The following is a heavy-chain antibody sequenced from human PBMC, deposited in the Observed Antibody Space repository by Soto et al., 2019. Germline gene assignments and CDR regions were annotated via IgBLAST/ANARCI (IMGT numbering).Heavy chain of an antibody. V-gene: IGHV3-21*01. Sequence: PGGSLRLSCAASGFTFSSYSMNWVRQAPGKGLEWVSSISSSSSYIYYADSVKGRFTISRDNAKNSLYLQMNSLRAEDTAVYYCARVRSFLMVRGVIYYYGMDVWGQGTTVTVSS. CDR2: ISSSSSYI. D-gene: IGHD3-10*01. CDR3: ARVRSFLMVRGVIYYYGMDV. CDR1: GFTFSSYS. J-gene: IGHJ6*02.